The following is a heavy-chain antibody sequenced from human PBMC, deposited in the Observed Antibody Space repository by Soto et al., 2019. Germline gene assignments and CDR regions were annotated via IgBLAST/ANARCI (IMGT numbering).Heavy chain of an antibody. Sequence: QVQLVQSGAEVKKPGSSVKVSCKASGGTFSSYAISWVRQAPGQGLEWMGGIIPIFGTANYAQKFQGRVTITADESTSTAYMELSSLRSEDTAVYYCVRAGDQYSSSSTRDAFDIWGQGTMVTVSS. CDR2: IIPIFGTA. CDR3: VRAGDQYSSSSTRDAFDI. D-gene: IGHD6-6*01. J-gene: IGHJ3*02. CDR1: GGTFSSYA. V-gene: IGHV1-69*12.